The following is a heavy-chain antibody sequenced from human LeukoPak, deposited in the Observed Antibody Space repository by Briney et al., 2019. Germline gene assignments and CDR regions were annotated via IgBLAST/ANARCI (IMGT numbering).Heavy chain of an antibody. J-gene: IGHJ6*03. Sequence: GGSLRLSCVVSGFMFSNYGMHWVRQAPGKGLEWVAFIWYDGSIIYYGDSVRGRFTISRDDSKNTLYLQMNSLRPEDTAVYYCAREKGPYYYYYMDVWGKGTTVTVSS. V-gene: IGHV3-30*02. CDR2: IWYDGSII. CDR1: GFMFSNYG. CDR3: AREKGPYYYYYMDV.